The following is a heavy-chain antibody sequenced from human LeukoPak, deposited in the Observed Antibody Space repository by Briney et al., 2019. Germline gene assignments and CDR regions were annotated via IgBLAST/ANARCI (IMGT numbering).Heavy chain of an antibody. CDR3: VRESALAPVLGTRHSYYGMDV. CDR2: INSDVSST. Sequence: GGSLRLSCAASGFTFSSYWMRWVRQAPGEGLVWVSRINSDVSSTSYADSVKGQFTISRDNAKNTLYLQMNSLRAEDTAVYYCVRESALAPVLGTRHSYYGMDVWGEGTTVTVSS. CDR1: GFTFSSYW. V-gene: IGHV3-74*01. D-gene: IGHD4-23*01. J-gene: IGHJ6*04.